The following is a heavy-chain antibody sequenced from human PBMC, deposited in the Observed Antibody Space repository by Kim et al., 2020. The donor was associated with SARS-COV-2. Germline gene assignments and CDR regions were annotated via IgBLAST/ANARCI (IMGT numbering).Heavy chain of an antibody. D-gene: IGHD2-15*01. CDR1: GFTFSSYA. J-gene: IGHJ6*02. V-gene: IGHV3-23*01. Sequence: GGSLRLSCAASGFTFSSYAMSWVRQAPGKGLEWVSAISGSGGSTYYADSVKGRFTISRDNSKNTLYLQMNSLRAEDTAVYYCAKGLRGRRLYYYYYGMDVWGQGTTVTVSS. CDR3: AKGLRGRRLYYYYYGMDV. CDR2: ISGSGGST.